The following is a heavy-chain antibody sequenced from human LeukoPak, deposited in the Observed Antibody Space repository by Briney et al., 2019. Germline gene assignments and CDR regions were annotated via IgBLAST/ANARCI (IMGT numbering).Heavy chain of an antibody. Sequence: PKASVTVSCKASGYTFTGYYMHWVRQAPGQGLEWMGWINPNSGGTNYAQKFQGRVTMTRDTSISTAYMELSRLRSDDTAVYYCARDGVGYYDSSGYYYFQHWGQGTLVTVSS. CDR1: GYTFTGYY. CDR2: INPNSGGT. CDR3: ARDGVGYYDSSGYYYFQH. D-gene: IGHD3-22*01. J-gene: IGHJ1*01. V-gene: IGHV1-2*02.